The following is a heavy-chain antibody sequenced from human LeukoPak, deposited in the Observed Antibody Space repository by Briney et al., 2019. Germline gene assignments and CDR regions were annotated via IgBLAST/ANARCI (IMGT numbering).Heavy chain of an antibody. Sequence: SETLSLTCTVSGGSFSSYYWNWIRQPPGKGLEWIGYIYYTGRTNYNPSLKRGVTISVETSKNQFSLNLTSVPAADTAVSYCARVRVGATQVDSWGPGTLVTVSS. CDR2: IYYTGRT. CDR3: ARVRVGATQVDS. D-gene: IGHD1-26*01. CDR1: GGSFSSYY. J-gene: IGHJ4*02. V-gene: IGHV4-59*01.